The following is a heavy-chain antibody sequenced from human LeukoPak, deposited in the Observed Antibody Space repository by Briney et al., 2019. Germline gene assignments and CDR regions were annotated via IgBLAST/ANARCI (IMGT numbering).Heavy chain of an antibody. V-gene: IGHV3-11*04. CDR2: ISRSGSNI. Sequence: GGSLRLSCAASGFTFSDYYMSWIRQAPGKGLEWVSYISRSGSNIDFADSVKGRFTISRDNAKKSLYLQMNSLRAEDTAVYYCARSALDCSVTRCDVYYFFYYLDVWGKGTTVTVSS. CDR1: GFTFSDYY. CDR3: ARSALDCSVTRCDVYYFFYYLDV. J-gene: IGHJ6*03. D-gene: IGHD2-2*01.